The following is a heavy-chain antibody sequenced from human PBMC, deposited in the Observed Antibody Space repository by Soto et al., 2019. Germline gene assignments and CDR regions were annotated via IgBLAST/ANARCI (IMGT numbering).Heavy chain of an antibody. D-gene: IGHD4-4*01. J-gene: IGHJ4*02. V-gene: IGHV1-69*04. CDR3: ARDPPNSNLDY. CDR2: IIPILGIA. Sequence: SVKVSCKASGGTFSSYTISWVRQAPGQGLEWMGRIIPILGIANYAQKFQGRVTITADKSTSTAYMELSSLRSEDTAVYYCARDPPNSNLDYWGQGTLVPISA. CDR1: GGTFSSYT.